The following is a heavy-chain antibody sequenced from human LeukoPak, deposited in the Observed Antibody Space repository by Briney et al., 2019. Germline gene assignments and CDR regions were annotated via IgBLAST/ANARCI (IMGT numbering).Heavy chain of an antibody. CDR2: IYYSGST. CDR1: AGSTNNYY. J-gene: IGHJ6*02. D-gene: IGHD6-6*01. V-gene: IGHV4-59*01. CDR3: ARVAARYVGMDV. Sequence: PSEILSLTCTVSAGSTNNYYWSWIRQPPGKGLEWIGYIYYSGSTNYNPSLKSRVTISVDTSKKQVSLNLSSVTAADTAVYYCARVAARYVGMDVWGQGTTVTVSS.